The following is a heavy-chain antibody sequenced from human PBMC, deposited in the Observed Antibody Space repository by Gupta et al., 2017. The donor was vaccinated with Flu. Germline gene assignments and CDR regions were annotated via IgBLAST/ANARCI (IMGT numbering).Heavy chain of an antibody. CDR1: GFTFSSYG. D-gene: IGHD2-21*02. CDR2: ISASGGST. CDR3: AKDTTYCGGDCQFYLDY. Sequence: EVQLLESGGGLIQPGGSLRLSCAASGFTFSSYGMSWVRQAPGKGLEWVSSISASGGSTHYADSVKGRFTISRDNSKNTLYVQMNSLRAEDTAVYYCAKDTTYCGGDCQFYLDYWGLGTLVTVSS. V-gene: IGHV3-23*01. J-gene: IGHJ4*02.